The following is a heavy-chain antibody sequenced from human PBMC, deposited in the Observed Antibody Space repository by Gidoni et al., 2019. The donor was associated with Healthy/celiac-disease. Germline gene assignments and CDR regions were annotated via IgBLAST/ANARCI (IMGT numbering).Heavy chain of an antibody. V-gene: IGHV3-21*01. D-gene: IGHD3-16*01. Sequence: EVQLVESGGGLVKPGGSLRLSCAASGFTFSSYSMNWVRQAPGKGLEWVSSISSSSSYIYYADSVKGRFTISRDNAKNSLYLQMNSLRAEDTAVYYCARDSGGATTGFDYWGQGTLVTVSS. CDR1: GFTFSSYS. J-gene: IGHJ4*02. CDR3: ARDSGGATTGFDY. CDR2: ISSSSSYI.